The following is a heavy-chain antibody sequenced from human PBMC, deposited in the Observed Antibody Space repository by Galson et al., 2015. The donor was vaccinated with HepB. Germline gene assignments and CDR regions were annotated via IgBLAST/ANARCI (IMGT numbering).Heavy chain of an antibody. V-gene: IGHV3-30*03. CDR2: IAHDGSNT. Sequence: SLRLSCADPGFTFRSYGMHWVRQAPGKGLEWVALIAHDGSNTYYADSVQGRFTISRDNSKSILYLQMSSLRVEDTAVYYCARDYRPYSSSSEPDYWGQGTLVTVSS. D-gene: IGHD6-6*01. CDR1: GFTFRSYG. J-gene: IGHJ4*02. CDR3: ARDYRPYSSSSEPDY.